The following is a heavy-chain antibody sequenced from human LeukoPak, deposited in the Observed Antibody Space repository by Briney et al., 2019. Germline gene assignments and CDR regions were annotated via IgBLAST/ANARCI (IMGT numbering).Heavy chain of an antibody. CDR3: AKDTRGDYGWDFDY. J-gene: IGHJ4*02. Sequence: GGSLRLSCAASGFTFSNYAMHWVRQAPAKGLAGVAFIRYDGSNKYYADSVKGRFTIPRDNSKNTLYLQMNSLSAEDAAVYYCAKDTRGDYGWDFDYWGQGTLVTVSS. D-gene: IGHD3-10*01. CDR1: GFTFSNYA. CDR2: IRYDGSNK. V-gene: IGHV3-30*02.